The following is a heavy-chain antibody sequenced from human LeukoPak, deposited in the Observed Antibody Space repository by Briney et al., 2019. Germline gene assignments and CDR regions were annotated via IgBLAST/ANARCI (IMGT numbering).Heavy chain of an antibody. CDR2: FDPEDGET. CDR3: XXXXXXXXXXXXYYYGMDV. CDR1: GYTLTELS. Sequence: ASVKVSCKVSGYTLTELSMHWVRQAPGKGLEWMGGFDPEDGETIYAQKFQGRVTMTEDTSTDTAYMELSSLRSEDTAVYYCXXXXXXXXXXXXYYYGMDVWGQGTTVTVSS. V-gene: IGHV1-24*01. J-gene: IGHJ6*02.